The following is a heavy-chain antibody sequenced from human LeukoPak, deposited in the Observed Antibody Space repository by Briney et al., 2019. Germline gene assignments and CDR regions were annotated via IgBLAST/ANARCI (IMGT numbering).Heavy chain of an antibody. J-gene: IGHJ6*03. CDR3: ARDHSSPGYYYMDV. D-gene: IGHD6-13*01. V-gene: IGHV4-59*01. CDR1: GGSINSYY. CDR2: IYYSGST. Sequence: KTSETLSLTCTVSGGSINSYYWSWIRQPPGKGLEWIGYIYYSGSTNYNPSLKSRVTISVDTSKNQFSLKLSSLTPADTAVYYCARDHSSPGYYYMDVWGKGTTVTVSS.